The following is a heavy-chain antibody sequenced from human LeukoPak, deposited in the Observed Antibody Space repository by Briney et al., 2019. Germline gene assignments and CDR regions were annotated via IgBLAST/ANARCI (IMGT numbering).Heavy chain of an antibody. V-gene: IGHV4-39*01. CDR3: ATQSSSWHYLEY. J-gene: IGHJ4*02. CDR1: VDSISSRSYY. Sequence: SETLSLTCTVSVDSISSRSYYWGWIRQPPGKGLEWIGKIYYGRNYKWNSSLKSRGTISVDTSKNQFSLKLSSVTAADTAVYYCATQSSSWHYLEYWGQGTLVTVSS. CDR2: IYYGRNY. D-gene: IGHD6-13*01.